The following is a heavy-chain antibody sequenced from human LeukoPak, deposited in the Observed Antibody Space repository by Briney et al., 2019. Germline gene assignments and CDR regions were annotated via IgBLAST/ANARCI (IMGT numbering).Heavy chain of an antibody. V-gene: IGHV4-61*02. D-gene: IGHD1-7*01. Sequence: SETLSLTCTAYGCAISSGSIDWSWRRPPDGEEIEWIERIYTSGSTDYNPSLNSRVNISIATSKNQFALKLGSVTAADTAVYYCARVNWNYGHGFDPCGQGTLVTVSS. CDR3: ARVNWNYGHGFDP. J-gene: IGHJ5*02. CDR1: GCAISSGSID. CDR2: IYTSGST.